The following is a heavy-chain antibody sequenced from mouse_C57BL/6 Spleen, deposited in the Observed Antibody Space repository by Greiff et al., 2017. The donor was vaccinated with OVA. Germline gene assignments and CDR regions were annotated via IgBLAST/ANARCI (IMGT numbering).Heavy chain of an antibody. CDR3: ARSDSSGYDY. D-gene: IGHD3-2*02. Sequence: QVQLQQPGAELVMPGASVKLSCKASGYTFTSYWMHWVKQRPGQGLEWIGEIDPSDSYTNYNQKFKGKSTLNVAKSSSTAYMPLSSLTSEDSAVYYCARSDSSGYDYWGQGTSVTVSS. CDR2: IDPSDSYT. J-gene: IGHJ4*01. V-gene: IGHV1-69*01. CDR1: GYTFTSYW.